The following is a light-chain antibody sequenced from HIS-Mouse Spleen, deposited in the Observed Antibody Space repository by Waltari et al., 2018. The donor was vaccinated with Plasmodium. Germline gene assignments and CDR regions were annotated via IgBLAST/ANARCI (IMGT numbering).Light chain of an antibody. Sequence: TCQGDSLRSYYASWYQQKPGQAPVLVIYGKNNRPSGIPDRFSGSSSGNTASLTISGAQAEDEADYYCNSRDSSGNHLVFGGGTKLTVL. CDR1: SLRSYY. CDR2: GKN. CDR3: NSRDSSGNHLV. J-gene: IGLJ3*02. V-gene: IGLV3-19*01.